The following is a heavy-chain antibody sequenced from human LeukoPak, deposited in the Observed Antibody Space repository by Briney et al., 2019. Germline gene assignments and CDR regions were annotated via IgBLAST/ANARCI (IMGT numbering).Heavy chain of an antibody. V-gene: IGHV4-59*11. Sequence: SETLSLTCTVSGGSISSHYWSWVRQPPGKGLEWIGNIYDSKSTHYKSSLKSRVTISVDTSKNQFSLRLSSVTAADTAVYYCARVLQNYYYLDVWGKGTTVTVSS. CDR1: GGSISSHY. CDR3: ARVLQNYYYLDV. CDR2: IYDSKST. J-gene: IGHJ6*03. D-gene: IGHD3-3*01.